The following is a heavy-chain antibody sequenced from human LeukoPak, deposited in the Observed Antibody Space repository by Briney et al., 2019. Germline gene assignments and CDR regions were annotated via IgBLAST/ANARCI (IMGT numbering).Heavy chain of an antibody. CDR1: GGSFSGYY. Sequence: SETLSLTCAVYGGSFSGYYWSWIRQPPGKGLEWIGEINHSGSTNYNPSLKSRVTISVDTSKNQFSLKLSSVTAADTAVYYCARGWDGGGAFFDYWGQGTLVTVSS. D-gene: IGHD1-26*01. CDR3: ARGWDGGGAFFDY. V-gene: IGHV4-34*01. CDR2: INHSGST. J-gene: IGHJ4*02.